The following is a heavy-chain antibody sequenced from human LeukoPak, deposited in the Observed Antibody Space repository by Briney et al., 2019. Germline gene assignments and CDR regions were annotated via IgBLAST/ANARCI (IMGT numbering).Heavy chain of an antibody. CDR1: GGSISSYY. CDR2: IYYSGST. Sequence: SETLSLTCTVSGGSISSYYWSWIRQPPGKGLEWIGYIYYSGSTNYNPSLKSRVTISVDTSKNQFSLKLSSVTAADTAVYYCARDRDCGSGSYGFDPWGQGTLVTVSS. D-gene: IGHD3-10*01. CDR3: ARDRDCGSGSYGFDP. V-gene: IGHV4-59*01. J-gene: IGHJ5*02.